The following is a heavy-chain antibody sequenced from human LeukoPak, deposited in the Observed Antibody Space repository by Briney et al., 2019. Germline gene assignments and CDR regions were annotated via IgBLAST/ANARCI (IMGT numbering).Heavy chain of an antibody. D-gene: IGHD3-22*01. CDR2: ISSSSSYI. V-gene: IGHV3-21*01. CDR3: ARDMDYYDSSGNFDY. CDR1: GFTFSSYS. Sequence: PGGSLRLXCAASGFTFSSYSMNWVRRAPGKGLEWVSSISSSSSYIYYADSVKGRFTISRDNAKNSLYLQMNSLRAEDTAVYYCARDMDYYDSSGNFDYWGQGTLVTVSS. J-gene: IGHJ4*02.